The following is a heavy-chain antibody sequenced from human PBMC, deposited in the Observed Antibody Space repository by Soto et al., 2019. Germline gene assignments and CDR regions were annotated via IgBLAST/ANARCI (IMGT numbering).Heavy chain of an antibody. V-gene: IGHV4-31*03. D-gene: IGHD3-22*01. CDR3: AIYDSSGSRGFQH. CDR2: IYYSGST. J-gene: IGHJ1*01. CDR1: GGSISSGGYY. Sequence: QVQLQASGPGLEKPSQTLSLTCTVSGGSISSGGYYWSWIRQHPGKGLEWIGYIYYSGSTYYNPSLKSRVTISVDTSKNQFSLKLSSVTAADTAVYYCAIYDSSGSRGFQHWGQGTLVTVSS.